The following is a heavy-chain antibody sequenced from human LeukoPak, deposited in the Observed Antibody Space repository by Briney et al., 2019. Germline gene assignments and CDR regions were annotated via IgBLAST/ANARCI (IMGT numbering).Heavy chain of an antibody. CDR1: GYPFRSYV. J-gene: IGHJ4*02. V-gene: IGHV1-3*01. CDR3: ARAPALRDGYNW. D-gene: IGHD5-24*01. Sequence: ASVKVSCKASGYPFRSYVMHWLRQAPGQSLEWIGWINPANGNTKYSRNFQGRVTITRDTSASVVYMELSSLRYEDTAVYYCARAPALRDGYNWWGQGTLVTVSS. CDR2: INPANGNT.